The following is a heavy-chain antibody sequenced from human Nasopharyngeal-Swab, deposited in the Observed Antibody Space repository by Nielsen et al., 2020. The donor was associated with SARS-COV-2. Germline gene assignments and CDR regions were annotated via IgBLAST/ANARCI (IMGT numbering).Heavy chain of an antibody. V-gene: IGHV4-39*01. CDR1: GGSISNYY. D-gene: IGHD3-22*01. J-gene: IGHJ5*02. CDR2: IYYSGST. Sequence: SETLSLTCTVSGGSISNYYWTWIRQPPGKGLEWIGSIYYSGSTYYNPSLKSRVTISVDTSKNQFSLKLSSVTAADTAVYYCARQWYYDSSGYRGGFDPWGQGTLVTVSS. CDR3: ARQWYYDSSGYRGGFDP.